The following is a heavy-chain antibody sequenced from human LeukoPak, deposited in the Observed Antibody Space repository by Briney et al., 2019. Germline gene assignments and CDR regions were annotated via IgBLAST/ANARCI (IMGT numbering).Heavy chain of an antibody. J-gene: IGHJ4*02. D-gene: IGHD2-21*01. CDR2: LFYSGGT. Sequence: PSETLSLTCSVSGGSFSSSTYYWGWIRQPPGKGLEWIGSLFYSGGTFYNPSPKSRVTISVDTSKNQFSLKLSSVTAADTAVYYCARHPSVVVLDYWGQGTLVTVSS. CDR3: ARHPSVVVLDY. CDR1: GGSFSSSTYY. V-gene: IGHV4-39*01.